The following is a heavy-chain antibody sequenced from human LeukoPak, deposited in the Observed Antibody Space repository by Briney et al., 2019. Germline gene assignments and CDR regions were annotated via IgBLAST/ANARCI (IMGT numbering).Heavy chain of an antibody. V-gene: IGHV3-23*01. D-gene: IGHD3-9*01. CDR2: ISGSGGST. CDR1: GFTFSSYA. J-gene: IGHJ4*02. Sequence: PGGSLRLSCAASGFTFSSYAMSWVRQAPGKGREWVSAISGSGGSTYYADSVKGRFTISRDNSKNTLYLQMNSLRAEDTAVYYCAKVAYYDILTGYMYYFDYWGQGTLVTVSS. CDR3: AKVAYYDILTGYMYYFDY.